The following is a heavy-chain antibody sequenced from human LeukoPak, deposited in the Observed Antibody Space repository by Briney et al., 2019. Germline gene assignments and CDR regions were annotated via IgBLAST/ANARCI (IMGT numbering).Heavy chain of an antibody. D-gene: IGHD3-9*01. CDR3: ASHGVGLRYFDWSN. CDR2: IIPILGIA. CDR1: GGTFGSYA. Sequence: GSSVKVSCKASGGTFGSYAISWVRQAPGQGLEWMGRIIPILGIANYAQKFQGRVTITADKSTSTAYMELSSLRSEDTAVYYCASHGVGLRYFDWSNWGQGTLVTVSS. V-gene: IGHV1-69*04. J-gene: IGHJ4*02.